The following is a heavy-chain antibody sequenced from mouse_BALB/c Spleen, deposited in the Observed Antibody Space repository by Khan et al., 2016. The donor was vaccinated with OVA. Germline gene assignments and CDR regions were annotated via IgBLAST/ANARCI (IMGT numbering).Heavy chain of an antibody. D-gene: IGHD2-10*02. J-gene: IGHJ3*01. CDR3: TRSGYGNPFAY. Sequence: QIQLVQSGAELVKPGTSVKLSCKASGYTFSSYYMYWVKQRPGQGLEWIGGINPNNGGPNFNENFKAKASLTVDKSSSPASMHLSSLTSADSAVYCCTRSGYGNPFAYWGQGTLVTVSP. V-gene: IGHV1S81*02. CDR1: GYTFSSYY. CDR2: INPNNGGP.